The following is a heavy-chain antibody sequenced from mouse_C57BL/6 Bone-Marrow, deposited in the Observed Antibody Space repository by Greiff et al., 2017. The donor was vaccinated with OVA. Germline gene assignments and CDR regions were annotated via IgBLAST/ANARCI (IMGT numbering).Heavy chain of an antibody. D-gene: IGHD1-1*01. CDR2: IYPRSGNT. CDR3: ARVITTPYYYAMDY. J-gene: IGHJ4*01. V-gene: IGHV1-81*01. Sequence: QVQLQQSGAELARPGASVKLSYKASGYTFTSYGISWVKQRTGQGLEWIGEIYPRSGNTSYNEKFKGKATLTADKSSSTAYMELRSLTSEDSAVYFWARVITTPYYYAMDYWGQGTSVTVSS. CDR1: GYTFTSYG.